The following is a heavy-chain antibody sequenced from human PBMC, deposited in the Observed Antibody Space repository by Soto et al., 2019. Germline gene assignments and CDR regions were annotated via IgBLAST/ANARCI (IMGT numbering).Heavy chain of an antibody. V-gene: IGHV3-30*04. D-gene: IGHD1-26*01. CDR3: ARSRNSAAADSFEF. Sequence: VGSLRLSCAASGFTFRNYAIHCVRQAPGKGLEWVAVISRDGSHKYYLDSVKGRFTISRDNSKDTVNLLMNSLRDDDSAMYYCARSRNSAAADSFEFWGQGTLVTVSS. CDR2: ISRDGSHK. J-gene: IGHJ4*02. CDR1: GFTFRNYA.